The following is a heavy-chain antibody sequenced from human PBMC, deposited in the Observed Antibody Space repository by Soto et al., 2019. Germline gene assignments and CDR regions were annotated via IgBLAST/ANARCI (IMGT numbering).Heavy chain of an antibody. Sequence: QVQLVQSGAEVKKPGASVKVSCKASGYTFTSYDINWVRQATGQGFEYLGWMNPNSGNTGYVKKFPGTVSMTRDASMSTAFMELSSLRSEATAVYYCARGIKSGDYSMLFDPWGPGTLVTVSS. CDR1: GYTFTSYD. CDR3: ARGIKSGDYSMLFDP. CDR2: MNPNSGNT. V-gene: IGHV1-8*01. J-gene: IGHJ5*02. D-gene: IGHD4-17*01.